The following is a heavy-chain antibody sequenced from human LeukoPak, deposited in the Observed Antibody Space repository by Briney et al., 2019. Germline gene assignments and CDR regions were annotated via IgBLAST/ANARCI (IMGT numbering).Heavy chain of an antibody. Sequence: GGSLRLSCAASGFTFSSYWMHWVRQAPGKGLVWVSRINSDGSSTSYADSVKGRFTISRDNAKNTLYLQMNSLRAEDTAEYYCARAPTSYYYFDYWGQGTLVTVSS. CDR3: ARAPTSYYYFDY. CDR1: GFTFSSYW. CDR2: INSDGSST. V-gene: IGHV3-74*01. D-gene: IGHD1-26*01. J-gene: IGHJ4*02.